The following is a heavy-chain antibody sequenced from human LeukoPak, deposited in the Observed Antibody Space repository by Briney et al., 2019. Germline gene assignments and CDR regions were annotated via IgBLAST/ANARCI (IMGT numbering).Heavy chain of an antibody. J-gene: IGHJ6*02. CDR1: GYTFTGHY. Sequence: GASVKVSCKASGYTFTGHYMHWVRQAPGQGLEWMGWINPNSGGTNYAQKFQGRVTMTRDTSISTAYMELSRLRSDDTAVYYCARDGVTIFMGFGMDVWGQGTTVTVSS. CDR3: ARDGVTIFMGFGMDV. CDR2: INPNSGGT. V-gene: IGHV1-2*02. D-gene: IGHD3-3*01.